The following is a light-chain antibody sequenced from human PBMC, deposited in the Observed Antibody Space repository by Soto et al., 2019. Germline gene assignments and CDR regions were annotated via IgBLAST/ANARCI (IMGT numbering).Light chain of an antibody. CDR2: DVN. J-gene: IGLJ1*01. V-gene: IGLV2-11*01. CDR3: SSFVGPYTYV. CDR1: SSDIGAYDY. Sequence: QSALTQPASLSGSPGQSITISCTGTSSDIGAYDYVSWFQQHPGKAPKVTIYDVNKRPSGVPDRFSGSKSGNTASLTISGLQADDEADYYCSSFVGPYTYVFGTGTKVTVL.